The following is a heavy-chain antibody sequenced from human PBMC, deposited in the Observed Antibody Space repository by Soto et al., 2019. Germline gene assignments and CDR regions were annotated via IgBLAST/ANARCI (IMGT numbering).Heavy chain of an antibody. Sequence: PGGSLRLSCEASGFTFSSYAMHWVRQAPGKGLEWVAVMSYDGSNKYYADSVKGRFTISRDNSNNTLFLQMTNMDPVDTATYYCVQTHTVTTPVDYWGQGTLVTISS. D-gene: IGHD4-17*01. J-gene: IGHJ4*02. CDR2: MSYDGSNK. CDR1: GFTFSSYA. V-gene: IGHV3-30-3*01. CDR3: VQTHTVTTPVDY.